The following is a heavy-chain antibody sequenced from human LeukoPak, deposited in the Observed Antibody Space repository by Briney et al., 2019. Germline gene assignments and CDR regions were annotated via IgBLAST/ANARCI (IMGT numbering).Heavy chain of an antibody. J-gene: IGHJ3*02. CDR1: GFTFSSYS. Sequence: PGGSLRLSCAASGFTFSSYSMNWVRQAPGKGLEWVSSISSSSRYIYYADSVKGRFTISRDNAKNSLYLQMNSLRAEDTAVYYCARDSPDIVATIEAFDIWGQGTMVTVSS. CDR3: ARDSPDIVATIEAFDI. CDR2: ISSSSRYI. D-gene: IGHD5-12*01. V-gene: IGHV3-21*01.